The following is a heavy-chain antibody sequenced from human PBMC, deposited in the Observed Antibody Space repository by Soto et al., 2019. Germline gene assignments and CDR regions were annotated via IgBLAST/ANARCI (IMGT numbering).Heavy chain of an antibody. V-gene: IGHV3-33*01. CDR1: GFTFSSYG. J-gene: IGHJ4*02. Sequence: GGSLRLSCAASGFTFSSYGMHWVRQAPGKGLEWVAVIWYDGSNKYYADSVKGRFTISRDNSKNTLYLQMNSLRAEDTAVYYCARGVGGLTGTTVHWGQGTLVTVSS. D-gene: IGHD1-20*01. CDR2: IWYDGSNK. CDR3: ARGVGGLTGTTVH.